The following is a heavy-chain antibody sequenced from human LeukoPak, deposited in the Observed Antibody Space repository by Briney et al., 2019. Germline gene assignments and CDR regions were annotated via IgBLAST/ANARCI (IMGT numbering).Heavy chain of an antibody. CDR1: GFTFSDYY. CDR2: ISSSGSTI. V-gene: IGHV3-11*04. J-gene: IGHJ4*02. CDR3: ARDRPYYYDSSGYFDY. Sequence: GGSLRLSCAASGFTFSDYYMSWIRQAPGKGLEWVSYISSSGSTIYYADSVKGRFTISRDNAKNSLYLQMNSLRAEDTAVYYCARDRPYYYDSSGYFDYWGQGTLVTVSS. D-gene: IGHD3-22*01.